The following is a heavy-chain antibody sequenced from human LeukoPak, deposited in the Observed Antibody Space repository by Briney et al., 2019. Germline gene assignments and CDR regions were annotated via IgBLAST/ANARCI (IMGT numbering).Heavy chain of an antibody. CDR3: AKDHDYYASGPS. V-gene: IGHV3-23*01. D-gene: IGHD3-10*01. CDR1: GFTFSNYA. CDR2: ISGSGGST. J-gene: IGHJ3*01. Sequence: GGSLRLSCAASGFTFSNYAMNWVRQAPGKGLEWVSAISGSGGSTYYAGSVKGRFTISRDNSKNTLFLQMNSLRAEDTAVYYCAKDHDYYASGPSWGQGTMVTVSS.